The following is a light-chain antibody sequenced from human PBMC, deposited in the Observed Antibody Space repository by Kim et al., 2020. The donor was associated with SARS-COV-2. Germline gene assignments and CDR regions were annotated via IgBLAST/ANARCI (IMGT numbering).Light chain of an antibody. V-gene: IGLV3-1*01. CDR2: QDS. J-gene: IGLJ2*01. Sequence: VSVSPGQTASITCSGDKLGDKYACWYQQKPSQSPVLVIYQDSKQPSGIPGRVSGSNSGNTATLTISGTQAMEEADYYCQAWDSSVVFGGGTQLTVL. CDR3: QAWDSSVV. CDR1: KLGDKY.